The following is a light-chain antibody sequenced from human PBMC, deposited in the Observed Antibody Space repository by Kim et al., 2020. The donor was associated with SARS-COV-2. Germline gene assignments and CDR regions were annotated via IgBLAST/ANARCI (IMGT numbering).Light chain of an antibody. CDR1: QSVGTY. J-gene: IGKJ4*01. CDR2: DAS. V-gene: IGKV3-11*01. Sequence: PGERATLACRASQSVGTYLAWYQQKPGQAPRLLIYDASNRATGIPARFSGSGSGTDFTLTISSLESEDFAVYYCQQRSNWPPALTFGGGTKVDIK. CDR3: QQRSNWPPALT.